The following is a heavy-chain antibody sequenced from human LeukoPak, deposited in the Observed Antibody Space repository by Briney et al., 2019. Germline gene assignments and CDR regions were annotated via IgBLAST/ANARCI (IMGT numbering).Heavy chain of an antibody. V-gene: IGHV4-59*08. CDR3: ARGIVVVAQLGYYYYYMDV. CDR2: IHFGGST. Sequence: SETLSLTCSVSGDYINSHYWTWIRQSSGRGLEWLGYIHFGGSTNYNPSLKSRVTISVDTSKNQFSLKLSSVTAADTAVYYCARGIVVVAQLGYYYYYMDVWGKGTTVTISS. J-gene: IGHJ6*03. D-gene: IGHD2-15*01. CDR1: GDYINSHY.